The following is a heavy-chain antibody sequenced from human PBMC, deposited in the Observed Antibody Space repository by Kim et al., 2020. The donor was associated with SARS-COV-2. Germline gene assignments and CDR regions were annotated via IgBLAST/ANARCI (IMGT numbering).Heavy chain of an antibody. CDR2: ISYDGSNK. Sequence: GGSLRLSCEASGFTFSSYDMHWVRQAPDKGLEWVAVISYDGSNKYYADSVKGRFTISRDNSKHTLYLQMNSLRAEDTAVYYCAKDLELYYGMDVWGQGTTVTVSS. CDR1: GFTFSSYD. D-gene: IGHD3-3*01. J-gene: IGHJ6*02. V-gene: IGHV3-30*18. CDR3: AKDLELYYGMDV.